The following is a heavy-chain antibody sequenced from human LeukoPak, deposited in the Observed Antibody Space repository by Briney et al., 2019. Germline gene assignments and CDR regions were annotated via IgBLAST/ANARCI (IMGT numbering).Heavy chain of an antibody. Sequence: PGRSLRLSCAASGFTFSSYGMHWVRQAPGKGLDWVAVIWYDGSNKYYADSVKGRFTISRDNSKNTLYLQMNSLRAEDTDVYYCARDDKGYCGGDCYSDYWGQGTLVTVSS. V-gene: IGHV3-33*01. D-gene: IGHD2-21*02. J-gene: IGHJ4*02. CDR2: IWYDGSNK. CDR1: GFTFSSYG. CDR3: ARDDKGYCGGDCYSDY.